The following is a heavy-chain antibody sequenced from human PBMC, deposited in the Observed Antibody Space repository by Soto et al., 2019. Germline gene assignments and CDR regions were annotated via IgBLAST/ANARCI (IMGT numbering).Heavy chain of an antibody. CDR1: GGTFSDFT. D-gene: IGHD1-1*01. V-gene: IGHV1-69*13. CDR3: ARNGTQTGYSYGMDV. J-gene: IGHJ6*02. CDR2: IIPNFDTA. Sequence: ASVKVSCKASGGTFSDFTINWVRQAPGQRLEWMGGIIPNFDTANYAEKFQGRVTITADESTSTSFMEVSSLRSEDTAVYYCARNGTQTGYSYGMDVWGQGTMVTVSS.